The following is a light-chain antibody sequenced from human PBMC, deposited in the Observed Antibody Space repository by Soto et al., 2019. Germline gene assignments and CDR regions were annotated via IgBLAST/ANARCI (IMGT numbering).Light chain of an antibody. V-gene: IGKV1-5*01. Sequence: DIQMIQSPSTLSASVGDRFTITCLASQSISSWLAWYQQKTGKAPKLLIYDASSFESGVPSSFSGSGSGTEFTLTISSLQPDDFATYYCQDYNSWTFGQGTRLEIK. CDR3: QDYNSWT. CDR1: QSISSW. CDR2: DAS. J-gene: IGKJ5*01.